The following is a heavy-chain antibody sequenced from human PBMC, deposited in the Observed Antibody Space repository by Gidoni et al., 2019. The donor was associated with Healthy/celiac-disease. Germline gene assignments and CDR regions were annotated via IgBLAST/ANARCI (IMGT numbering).Heavy chain of an antibody. D-gene: IGHD1-26*01. CDR1: GGPFSSYA. Sequence: QVQLVQSGAEVKKPGSSVKFSCTASGGPFSSYAISWVRQAPGQGLEWMGGIIPIFGTANYAQKFQGRVTITADESTSTAYMELSSLRSEDTAVYYCARGSYSGSYYFDYWGQGTLVTVSS. CDR2: IIPIFGTA. CDR3: ARGSYSGSYYFDY. J-gene: IGHJ4*02. V-gene: IGHV1-69*01.